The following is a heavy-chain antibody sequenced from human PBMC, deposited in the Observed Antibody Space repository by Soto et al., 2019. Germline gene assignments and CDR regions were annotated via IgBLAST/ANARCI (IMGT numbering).Heavy chain of an antibody. CDR1: GGSISSGDYY. V-gene: IGHV4-30-4*01. D-gene: IGHD6-6*01. CDR3: ARETSGYSSSIDY. CDR2: IYYSGST. Sequence: PSETLSLTCTVSGGSISSGDYYWSWIRQPPGKGLEWIGYIYYSGSTYYNPSLKSRVTISVDTSKNQFSLKLSSVTAADTAVYYCARETSGYSSSIDYWGQRTLVTVSS. J-gene: IGHJ4*02.